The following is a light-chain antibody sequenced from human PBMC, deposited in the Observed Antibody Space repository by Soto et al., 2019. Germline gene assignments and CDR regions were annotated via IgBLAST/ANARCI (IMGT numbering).Light chain of an antibody. Sequence: DIQMTQSPSTLSASIGDRVTITCRASEDINDWLAWYQQKPGNAPKFLIYDASTLQSGVPSRFSGSGSGTEFSLTISSLQPEDFATYYCQQLDSYPRTFGQGTKVDI. CDR2: DAS. CDR3: QQLDSYPRT. V-gene: IGKV1-5*01. J-gene: IGKJ1*01. CDR1: EDINDW.